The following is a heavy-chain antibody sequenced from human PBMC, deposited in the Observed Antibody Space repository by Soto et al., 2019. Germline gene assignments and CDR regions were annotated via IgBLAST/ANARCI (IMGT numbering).Heavy chain of an antibody. Sequence: HPGGSLRLSCAASGFTFSNYAMSWVRQAPGKGLEWVSAISGSGSSTYHADSVKGRFTISRDNSKNTLYLQMNSLRAEDTAVYYCAKDYSAAGDLLLDVWGQGTTVTVSS. D-gene: IGHD6-13*01. CDR2: ISGSGSST. CDR3: AKDYSAAGDLLLDV. J-gene: IGHJ6*02. V-gene: IGHV3-23*01. CDR1: GFTFSNYA.